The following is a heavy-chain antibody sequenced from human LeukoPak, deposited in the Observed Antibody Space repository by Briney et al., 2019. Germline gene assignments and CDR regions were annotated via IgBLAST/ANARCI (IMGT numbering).Heavy chain of an antibody. CDR1: GDTFSSYA. CDR2: IIPIFGTA. Sequence: ASVKVSCKASGDTFSSYAISWVRQAPGQGLEWMGGIIPIFGTANYAQKFQGRVTITADESASTAYMELSSLRSEDTAVYYCARPEDWNDQGFDYWGQGTLVTVSS. J-gene: IGHJ4*02. CDR3: ARPEDWNDQGFDY. D-gene: IGHD1-1*01. V-gene: IGHV1-69*13.